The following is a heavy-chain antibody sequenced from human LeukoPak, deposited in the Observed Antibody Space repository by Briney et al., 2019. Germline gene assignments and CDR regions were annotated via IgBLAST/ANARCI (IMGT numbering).Heavy chain of an antibody. D-gene: IGHD3-3*01. V-gene: IGHV1-2*02. J-gene: IGHJ6*03. CDR2: INPNSGGT. Sequence: ASVKVSCKASGYTFTGYYMHWVRQAPGQGLEWMGWINPNSGGTNYAQKFQGRVTMTRDTSISTAYMELSRLRSDDTALYYCARAPTWSSTSYNYYYMDVWGKGTTVTISS. CDR1: GYTFTGYY. CDR3: ARAPTWSSTSYNYYYMDV.